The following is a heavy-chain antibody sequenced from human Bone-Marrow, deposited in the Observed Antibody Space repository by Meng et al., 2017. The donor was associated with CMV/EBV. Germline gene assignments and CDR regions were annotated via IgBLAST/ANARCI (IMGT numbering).Heavy chain of an antibody. J-gene: IGHJ4*02. Sequence: GESLKISCKGSGYSFTSYWIGWVRQMPGKGLEWMGIIYPGDSDTRYSTSVQGQVTISADKSISTAYLQRTSLKAADTAMYYCARQLEQQLVFDYWGQGTLVTVSS. CDR3: ARQLEQQLVFDY. V-gene: IGHV5-51*01. D-gene: IGHD6-13*01. CDR2: IYPGDSDT. CDR1: GYSFTSYW.